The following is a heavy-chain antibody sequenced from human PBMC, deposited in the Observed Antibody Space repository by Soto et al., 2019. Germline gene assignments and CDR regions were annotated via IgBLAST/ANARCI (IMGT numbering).Heavy chain of an antibody. CDR2: IYYSGST. Sequence: PLLMMSLTKTVPWGSSGGCDDCCSRIHQPPWKGLEWIGYIYYSGSTYYNPSLKSRVTISVDTSKNKFSLKLSSVTAADTAVYYCVRGATVVTPADYYFDYWGQGTLVTVSS. CDR3: VRGATVVTPADYYFDY. D-gene: IGHD4-17*01. V-gene: IGHV4-30-4*01. J-gene: IGHJ4*02. CDR1: WGSSGGCDDC.